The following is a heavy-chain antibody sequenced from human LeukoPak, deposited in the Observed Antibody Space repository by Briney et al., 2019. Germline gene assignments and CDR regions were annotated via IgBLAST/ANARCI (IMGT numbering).Heavy chain of an antibody. Sequence: SETLSLTCTVSGGSISSYYWSWIRQPPGKGLEWIGYIYYSGTTNYNPSLKSRVTISVDTSKNQFSLKLSSVTAADTAVYYCARRPGIYFNYWGQGTLVTVSS. CDR1: GGSISSYY. CDR2: IYYSGTT. J-gene: IGHJ4*02. CDR3: ARRPGIYFNY. V-gene: IGHV4-59*08.